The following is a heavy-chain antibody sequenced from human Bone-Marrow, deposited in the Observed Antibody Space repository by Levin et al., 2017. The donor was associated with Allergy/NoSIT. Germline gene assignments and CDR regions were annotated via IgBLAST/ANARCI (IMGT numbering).Heavy chain of an antibody. CDR2: INTNTGNP. V-gene: IGHV7-4-1*02. CDR3: ARGPSPLLGYCSGGSCHGSDY. CDR1: GYTFTSYA. J-gene: IGHJ4*02. Sequence: PGASVKVSCKASGYTFTSYAMNWVRQAPGQGLEWMGWINTNTGNPTYAQGFTGRFVFSLDTSVSTAYLQISSLKAEDTAVYYCARGPSPLLGYCSGGSCHGSDYWGQGTLVTVSS. D-gene: IGHD2-15*01.